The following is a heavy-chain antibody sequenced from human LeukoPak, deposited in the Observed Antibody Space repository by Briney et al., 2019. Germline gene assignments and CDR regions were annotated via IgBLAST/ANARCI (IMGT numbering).Heavy chain of an antibody. D-gene: IGHD6-19*01. CDR2: INIRADET. V-gene: IGHV3-23*01. Sequence: GGSLRLSCAASGFTFSSYNMNWVRPAPGKGLEWVATINIRADETHYADSVEGRFTISRDNSKSTLALQMRSLRVDDTAVYYCERDPSEYEYNRGWYRDFWGQGSQVIVSS. CDR1: GFTFSSYN. CDR3: ERDPSEYEYNRGWYRDF. J-gene: IGHJ4*02.